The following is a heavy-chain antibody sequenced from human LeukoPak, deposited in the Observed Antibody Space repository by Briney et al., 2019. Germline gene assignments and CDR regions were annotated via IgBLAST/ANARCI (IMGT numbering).Heavy chain of an antibody. J-gene: IGHJ5*02. CDR2: TNPNSGGT. CDR1: GYTLTAYY. CDR3: ARGYCSGGTCYLVENWLDP. Sequence: ASVKVSCKASGYTLTAYYIYWVRQAPGQGLEWMGRTNPNSGGTDYAQSFQGRVTMTRDTSISTAYMELSRLRSDDTAVYYCARGYCSGGTCYLVENWLDPWGQGTLVTVSS. V-gene: IGHV1-2*06. D-gene: IGHD2-15*01.